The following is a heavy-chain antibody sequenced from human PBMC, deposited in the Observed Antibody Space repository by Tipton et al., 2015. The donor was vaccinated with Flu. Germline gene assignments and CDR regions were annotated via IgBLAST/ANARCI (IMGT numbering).Heavy chain of an antibody. Sequence: GLVKPSETLSLTCTVSGASISDYFWGWIRQSAAKGPEWIGRIHTRGTTNSNPSLESRVTMSVDTSKNQFSLRLTSVTAADTAVYYCAKSSLLNTGGWFDRWGQGTLVTVSS. CDR2: IHTRGTT. CDR3: AKSSLLNTGGWFDR. J-gene: IGHJ5*02. V-gene: IGHV4-4*07. D-gene: IGHD2-2*01. CDR1: GASISDYF.